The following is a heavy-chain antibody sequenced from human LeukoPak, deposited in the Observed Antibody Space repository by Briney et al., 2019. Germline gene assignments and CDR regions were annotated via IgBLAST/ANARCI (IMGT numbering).Heavy chain of an antibody. V-gene: IGHV3-66*01. CDR2: IYAGGST. CDR3: ARDSNAYWYFDL. CDR1: GFTVSSNY. Sequence: GRSLRLSCAASGFTVSSNYMSWVRQAPGKGLEWVSVIYAGGSTYYADSVKGRFTISRDNSKNTLYLQMNRLSAEDTAVYYCARDSNAYWYFDLWGRGTLVTVSS. D-gene: IGHD1-1*01. J-gene: IGHJ2*01.